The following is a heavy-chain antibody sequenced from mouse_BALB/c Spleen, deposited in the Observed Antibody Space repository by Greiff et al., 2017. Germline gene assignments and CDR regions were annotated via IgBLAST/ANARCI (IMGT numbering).Heavy chain of an antibody. J-gene: IGHJ3*01. D-gene: IGHD2-1*01. CDR2: IDPSDSET. CDR3: ARSTRGFAY. CDR1: GYSFTSYW. Sequence: VKLQESGPQLVRPGASVKISCKASGYSFTSYWMHWVKQRPGQGLEWIGMIDPSDSETRLNQKFKDKATLTVDKSSSTAYMQLSSPTSEDSAVYYCARSTRGFAYWGQGTLVTVSA. V-gene: IGHV1S126*01.